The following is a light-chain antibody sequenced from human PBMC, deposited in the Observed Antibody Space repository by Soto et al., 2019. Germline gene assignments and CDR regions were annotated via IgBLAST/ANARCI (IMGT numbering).Light chain of an antibody. Sequence: EIVLTQSPGTLSLSPGERATLSCRASQSVSSSYLAWYQQKPGQAPRLLIYGASSRATGIPDRFSGSGSGTDFTLTISRLEPEDFAVYYCQQYGSSLSWPFGQGPKVQIK. V-gene: IGKV3-20*01. CDR3: QQYGSSLSWP. CDR1: QSVSSSY. J-gene: IGKJ1*01. CDR2: GAS.